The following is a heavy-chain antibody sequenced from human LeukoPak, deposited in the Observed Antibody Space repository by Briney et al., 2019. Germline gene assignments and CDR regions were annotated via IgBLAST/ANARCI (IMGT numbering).Heavy chain of an antibody. J-gene: IGHJ3*02. CDR2: TRNKANRYTT. V-gene: IGHV3-72*01. D-gene: IGHD1-26*01. CDR1: GFTFSDHY. Sequence: GGSLRLSCAASGFTFSDHYMDWVRQAPGKGLEWVGRTRNKANRYTTEYAASVKGRFTISRDDSKNSLYLQMNSLKTEDTAVYYCSRNEGIVGATGAFDIWAKGQWSPSLQ. CDR3: SRNEGIVGATGAFDI.